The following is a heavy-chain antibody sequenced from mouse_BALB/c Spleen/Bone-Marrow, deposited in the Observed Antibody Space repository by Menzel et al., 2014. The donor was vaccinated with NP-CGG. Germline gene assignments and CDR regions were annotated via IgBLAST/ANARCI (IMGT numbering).Heavy chain of an antibody. D-gene: IGHD1-1*02. CDR3: ARGWGAY. J-gene: IGHJ3*01. CDR2: IDPANGNT. Sequence: LVESGAELVKPGASVKLSCTASGFNIKDTYMHWVKQRPEQGLEWIGRIDPANGNTKYDPKFQGKATVTADTSSNTAYLQLSSLTSEDAAVYYCARGWGAYWGQGTLVTVSA. V-gene: IGHV14-3*02. CDR1: GFNIKDTY.